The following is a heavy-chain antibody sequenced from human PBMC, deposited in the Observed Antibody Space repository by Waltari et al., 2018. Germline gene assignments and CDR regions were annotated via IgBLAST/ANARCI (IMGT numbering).Heavy chain of an antibody. D-gene: IGHD4-17*01. Sequence: QLQLQESGPGLVKPSETLSPTCTVSGGSISTNYLWGWIRQPTGKGLEWMGNMQYRGSTFYNPSLKSRVTISLDTSKNQFSLRLSSVGAADTAVYFCGRIAFGDDGGYFQHWGQGTLVTVSS. J-gene: IGHJ1*01. V-gene: IGHV4-39*01. CDR2: MQYRGST. CDR3: GRIAFGDDGGYFQH. CDR1: GGSISTNYL.